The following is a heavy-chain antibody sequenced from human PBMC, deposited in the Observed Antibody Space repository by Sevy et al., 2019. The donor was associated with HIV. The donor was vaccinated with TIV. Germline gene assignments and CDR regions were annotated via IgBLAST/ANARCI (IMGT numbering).Heavy chain of an antibody. CDR2: INPNSGGT. Sequence: ASVKVSCKASGYIFIDYYMHWVLQAPGQGLEWMGRINPNSGGTNYTQKFQGRVTMTRDTSITTVYMELSSLRSDDTAVYYCVRVSFRNYFDHWGQRTLVTVSS. V-gene: IGHV1-2*06. J-gene: IGHJ4*02. CDR1: GYIFIDYY. CDR3: VRVSFRNYFDH.